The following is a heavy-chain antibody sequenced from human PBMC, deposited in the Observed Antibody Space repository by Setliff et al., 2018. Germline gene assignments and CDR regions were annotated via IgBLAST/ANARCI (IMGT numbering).Heavy chain of an antibody. CDR2: ISNSGSTI. J-gene: IGHJ4*02. CDR3: ARASSVAGLTTDY. D-gene: IGHD6-19*01. V-gene: IGHV3-48*04. Sequence: PGGSLRLSCAASGFTFSSYSMNWVRQAPGKGLEWVSYISNSGSTIYYAASVKGRFTISRDNAKNSLYLQMNSLRAEDTAVYYCARASSVAGLTTDYWGQGTLVTVSS. CDR1: GFTFSSYS.